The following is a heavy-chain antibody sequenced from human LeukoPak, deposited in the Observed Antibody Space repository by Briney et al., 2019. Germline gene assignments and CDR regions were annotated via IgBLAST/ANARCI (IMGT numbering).Heavy chain of an antibody. J-gene: IGHJ4*02. Sequence: PSETLSLTCAVYGGSFTGYYWSWVRQFPGKGLEWIGEIKYSGSTNYNPSLKSRVTISVDTSKKQFPLRLRSVTAADTAVYYCARSNIVPTPFDYWGQGTLVTVSS. CDR2: IKYSGST. V-gene: IGHV4-34*01. CDR1: GGSFTGYY. D-gene: IGHD5-12*01. CDR3: ARSNIVPTPFDY.